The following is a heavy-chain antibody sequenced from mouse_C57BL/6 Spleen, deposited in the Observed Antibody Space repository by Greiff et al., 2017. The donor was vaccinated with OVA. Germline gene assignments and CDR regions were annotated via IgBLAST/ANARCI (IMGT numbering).Heavy chain of an antibody. J-gene: IGHJ3*01. CDR2: ISDGGSYT. V-gene: IGHV5-4*01. CDR1: GFTFSSYA. Sequence: EVHLVESGGGLVKPGGSLKLSCAASGFTFSSYAMSWVRQTPEKRLEWVATISDGGSYTYYPDNVKGRFTISRDNAKNNLYLQMSHLKSEDTAMYYCARGYDGYYVEFAYWGQGTLVTVSA. CDR3: ARGYDGYYVEFAY. D-gene: IGHD2-3*01.